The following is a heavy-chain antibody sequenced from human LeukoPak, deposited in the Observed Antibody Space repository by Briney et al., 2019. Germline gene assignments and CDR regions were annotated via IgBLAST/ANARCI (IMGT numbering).Heavy chain of an antibody. D-gene: IGHD1-26*01. CDR1: GYSISSGYY. Sequence: SETLSLTCTVSGYSISSGYYWGWIRQPPGKGLEWIGSIYHSGSTNYNPSLKSRVTISVDTSKNQFSLKLSSVTAADTAVYYCARLPRAHGSYSSFYYFDYWGQGTLVTVSS. CDR2: IYHSGST. CDR3: ARLPRAHGSYSSFYYFDY. V-gene: IGHV4-38-2*02. J-gene: IGHJ4*02.